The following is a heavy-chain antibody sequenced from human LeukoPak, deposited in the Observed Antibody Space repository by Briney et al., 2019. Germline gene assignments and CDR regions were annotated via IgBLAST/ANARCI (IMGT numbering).Heavy chain of an antibody. V-gene: IGHV1-46*01. J-gene: IGHJ4*02. CDR1: GYTFTSYG. D-gene: IGHD3-10*01. CDR3: ARNYGSGSYHFDY. CDR2: INPSDVTT. Sequence: ASVKVSCKASGYTFTSYGISWVRQAPGQGLEWMGIINPSDVTTTYAQKFQGRVTMTRDMSTSTVYMELSSLRSEDTAVYYCARNYGSGSYHFDYWGQGTLVTVSS.